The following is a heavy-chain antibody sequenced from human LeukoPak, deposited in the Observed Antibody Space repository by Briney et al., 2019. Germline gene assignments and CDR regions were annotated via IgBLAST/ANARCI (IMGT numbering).Heavy chain of an antibody. J-gene: IGHJ3*02. V-gene: IGHV4-39*01. CDR3: ARRGSGWYRDAFDI. Sequence: PSETPSLTCTVSGGSISSSSYYWGWIRQPPGKGLEWIGSIYYSGSTYYNPSLKSRVTISVDTSKNQFSLKLSSVTAADTAVYYCARRGSGWYRDAFDIWGQGTMVTVSS. CDR2: IYYSGST. CDR1: GGSISSSSYY. D-gene: IGHD6-19*01.